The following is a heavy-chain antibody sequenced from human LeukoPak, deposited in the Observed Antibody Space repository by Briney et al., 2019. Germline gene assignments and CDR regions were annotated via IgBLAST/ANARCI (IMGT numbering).Heavy chain of an antibody. CDR1: GDSISSSSYY. Sequence: RSSETLSLTCTVSGDSISSSSYYWGWIRQPPGKGLEWIGSIYYSGSTYYNPSLKSRVTISVDTSKNQFSLKLSSVTAADTAVYYCARQVTTMIVVALGFVDYWGQGTLVTVSS. CDR2: IYYSGST. V-gene: IGHV4-39*01. J-gene: IGHJ4*02. CDR3: ARQVTTMIVVALGFVDY. D-gene: IGHD3-22*01.